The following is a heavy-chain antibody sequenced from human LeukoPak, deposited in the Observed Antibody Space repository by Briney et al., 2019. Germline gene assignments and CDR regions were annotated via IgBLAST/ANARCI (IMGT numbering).Heavy chain of an antibody. CDR1: GFTFSSYW. V-gene: IGHV3-7*01. CDR2: IEQDGSEK. CDR3: ARASVLGPNTDY. J-gene: IGHJ4*02. D-gene: IGHD4/OR15-4a*01. Sequence: GGSLRLSCAASGFTFSSYWMSWVRQAPGKGLEWVASIEQDGSEKYYVDSVEGRFTISRDNAKNSLYLQMNKLRADDTALYYCARASVLGPNTDYWGQGTLVTVSS.